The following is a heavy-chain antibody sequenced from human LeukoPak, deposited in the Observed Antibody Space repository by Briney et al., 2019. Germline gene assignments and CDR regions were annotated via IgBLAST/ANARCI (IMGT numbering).Heavy chain of an antibody. CDR2: IISGTYI. J-gene: IGHJ4*02. CDR3: AREGPRGNSQFDY. CDR1: GFTFSTYS. D-gene: IGHD2/OR15-2a*01. Sequence: GESLRLSCAASGFTFSTYSMNWVRQAPGKGLEWVSSIISGTYIYYADSVKGRFTISRDNAKNSLYLQMNSLRAEDTAVYYCAREGPRGNSQFDYWGQGTLVTASS. V-gene: IGHV3-21*01.